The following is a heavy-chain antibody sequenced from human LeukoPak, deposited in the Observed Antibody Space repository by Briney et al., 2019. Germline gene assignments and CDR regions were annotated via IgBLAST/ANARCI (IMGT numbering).Heavy chain of an antibody. CDR1: GYSFTDFY. Sequence: ASVKVSCKASGYSFTDFYMHWVRQAPGQGLEWMGWIIPESGDTKYAQKFQGRVTMTRDTSITTAYMELSRLRSDDTAVYYCASVSGHYQADGYWGQGTLVTVSS. J-gene: IGHJ4*02. V-gene: IGHV1-2*02. CDR3: ASVSGHYQADGY. D-gene: IGHD1-26*01. CDR2: IIPESGDT.